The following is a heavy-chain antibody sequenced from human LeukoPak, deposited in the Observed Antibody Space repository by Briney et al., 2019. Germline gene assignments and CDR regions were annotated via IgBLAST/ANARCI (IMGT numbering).Heavy chain of an antibody. V-gene: IGHV1-2*02. CDR1: GYSFTDYY. Sequence: ASVKVSRKTSGYSFTDYYMHWVRQAPGQALEWRGWINPYSGGTSSAQKFQGRVTMTRDTSIGTVYMQVIWLTSDDTAIYYCARADRLHGGPYLIGPWGQGTLVTVSS. D-gene: IGHD3-16*01. J-gene: IGHJ5*02. CDR2: INPYSGGT. CDR3: ARADRLHGGPYLIGP.